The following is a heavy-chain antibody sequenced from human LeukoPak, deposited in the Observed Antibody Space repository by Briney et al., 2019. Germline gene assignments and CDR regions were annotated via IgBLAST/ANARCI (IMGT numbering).Heavy chain of an antibody. CDR3: AGPDKHYAFDI. CDR2: IYYSGST. Sequence: PLETLSLTCTVSGGSISSYYWSWIRQPPGKGLEWIGYIYYSGSTNYNPSLKSRVTISVDTSKNQFSLKLSSVTAADTAVYYCAGPDKHYAFDIWGQGTMVTVSS. CDR1: GGSISSYY. J-gene: IGHJ3*02. D-gene: IGHD3-3*02. V-gene: IGHV4-59*01.